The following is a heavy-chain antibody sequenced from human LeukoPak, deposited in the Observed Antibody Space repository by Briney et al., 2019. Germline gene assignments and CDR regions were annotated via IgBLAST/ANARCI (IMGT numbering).Heavy chain of an antibody. V-gene: IGHV4-34*01. D-gene: IGHD3-3*01. CDR2: INHSGST. J-gene: IGHJ6*03. Sequence: SETLSLTCAVYGGSFSGYYWSWIRQPPGKGLEWIGEINHSGSTNYNPSLKSRVTISVDTSKNQFSPKLSSVTAADTAVYYCARDAARLEWLSGHYMDVWGKGTTVTVSS. CDR1: GGSFSGYY. CDR3: ARDAARLEWLSGHYMDV.